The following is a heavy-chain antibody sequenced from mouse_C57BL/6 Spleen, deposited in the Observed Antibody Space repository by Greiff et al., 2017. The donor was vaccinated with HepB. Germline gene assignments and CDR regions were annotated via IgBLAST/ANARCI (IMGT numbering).Heavy chain of an antibody. CDR2: IHPNSGST. CDR1: GYTFTSYW. Sequence: QVQLQQPGAELVKPGASVKLSCKASGYTFTSYWMHWVKQRPGQGLEWIGMIHPNSGSTNYNEKFKSKATLTVDKSSSTAYMQLSSLTSEDSAVYYCARLNEYSYYFDYWGQGTTLTVSS. D-gene: IGHD5-1*01. CDR3: ARLNEYSYYFDY. J-gene: IGHJ2*01. V-gene: IGHV1-64*01.